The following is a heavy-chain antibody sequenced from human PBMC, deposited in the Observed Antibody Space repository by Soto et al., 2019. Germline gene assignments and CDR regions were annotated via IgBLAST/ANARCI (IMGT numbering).Heavy chain of an antibody. V-gene: IGHV3-33*01. CDR1: GFTFSSYG. D-gene: IGHD3-22*01. CDR2: IWYDGSNK. CDR3: ARGGYYGIHDAFDI. Sequence: GGSLRLSCAASGFTFSSYGMHWVRQAPGKGLEWVAVIWYDGSNKYYADSVKGRFTISRDNSKNTLYLQMNSLRAEDTAVYYCARGGYYGIHDAFDIWGQGTMVTVSS. J-gene: IGHJ3*02.